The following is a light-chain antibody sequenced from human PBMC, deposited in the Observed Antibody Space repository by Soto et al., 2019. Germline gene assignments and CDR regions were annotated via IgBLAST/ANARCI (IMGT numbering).Light chain of an antibody. V-gene: IGKV3-15*01. J-gene: IGKJ1*01. CDR1: QSVSNN. CDR3: QQYNNWPPAWP. CDR2: DAS. Sequence: EIVVTQSPATLSVSPGERATLSCRASQSVSNNLAWYQQKPGQAPRLLIYDASTRATGIPARFSGSGSETEFTLTITSLQSEDFAVYYCQQYNNWPPAWPFGQGTKVDIK.